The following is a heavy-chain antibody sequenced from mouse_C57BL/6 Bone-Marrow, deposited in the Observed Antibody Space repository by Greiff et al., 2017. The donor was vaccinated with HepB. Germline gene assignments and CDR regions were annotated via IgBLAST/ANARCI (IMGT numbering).Heavy chain of an antibody. CDR1: GYTFTSYW. Sequence: VQLQQSGAELVKPGASVKLSCKASGYTFTSYWMQWVKQRPGQGLEWIGEIDPSDSYTNYNQKFKGKATLTVDTSSSTAYMQLSSLTSEDSAVYYCARGYGSRDYWGQGTTLTVSS. J-gene: IGHJ2*01. V-gene: IGHV1-50*01. CDR3: ARGYGSRDY. D-gene: IGHD1-1*01. CDR2: IDPSDSYT.